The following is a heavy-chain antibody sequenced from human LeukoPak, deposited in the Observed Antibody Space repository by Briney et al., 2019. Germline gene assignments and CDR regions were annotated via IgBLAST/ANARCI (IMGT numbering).Heavy chain of an antibody. D-gene: IGHD6-19*01. CDR2: IYYSGST. Sequence: SETLSLTCTVSGGSISSYYWNWIRQPPGKGLEWIGYIYYSGSTNYNPSLKSRVTISVDTSKNQFSLKLSSVTAADTAVYYCARGGYGTGWYEGHFDYWGQGTLVTVSS. CDR1: GGSISSYY. CDR3: ARGGYGTGWYEGHFDY. J-gene: IGHJ4*02. V-gene: IGHV4-59*01.